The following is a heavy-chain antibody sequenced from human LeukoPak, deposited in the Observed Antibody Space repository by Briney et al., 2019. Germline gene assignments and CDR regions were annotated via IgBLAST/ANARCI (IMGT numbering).Heavy chain of an antibody. J-gene: IGHJ4*02. Sequence: SETLSLTCAVYGGSFSGYYWSWIRQPPGKGLEWIGEINHSGSTNYNPSLKSRVTISVDTSKNQFSLKLSSVTAADTAVFYCATWELGVDYWDQGTLVTVSS. D-gene: IGHD7-27*01. CDR2: INHSGST. CDR3: ATWELGVDY. CDR1: GGSFSGYY. V-gene: IGHV4-34*01.